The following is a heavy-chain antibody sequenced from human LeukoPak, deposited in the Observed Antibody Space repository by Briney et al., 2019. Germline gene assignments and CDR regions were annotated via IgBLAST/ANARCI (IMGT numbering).Heavy chain of an antibody. Sequence: GASVKVSCKASGGTFSSYAISWVRQAPGQGLEWMGRIIPILGIANYAQKFQGRVTITADKSTSTAYMELSSLRSEDTAVYYCVLERGSGSYYLRYWGQGTLVTVSS. J-gene: IGHJ4*02. D-gene: IGHD3-10*01. CDR3: VLERGSGSYYLRY. V-gene: IGHV1-69*04. CDR2: IIPILGIA. CDR1: GGTFSSYA.